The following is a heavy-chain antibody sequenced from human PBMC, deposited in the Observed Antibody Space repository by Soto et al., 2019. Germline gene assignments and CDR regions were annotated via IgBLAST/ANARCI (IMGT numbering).Heavy chain of an antibody. D-gene: IGHD6-19*01. J-gene: IGHJ4*02. Sequence: SETLSLTCTVPGGSISSYYWSWIRQPPGKGLEWIGYIYYSGSTNYNPSLKSRVTISVDTSKNQFSLKLSSVTAADTAVYYCARAAASGWYRVMSFDYWGQGTLVTVSS. V-gene: IGHV4-59*01. CDR3: ARAAASGWYRVMSFDY. CDR1: GGSISSYY. CDR2: IYYSGST.